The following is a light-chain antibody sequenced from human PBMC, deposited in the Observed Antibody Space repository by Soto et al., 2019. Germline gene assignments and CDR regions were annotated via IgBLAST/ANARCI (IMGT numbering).Light chain of an antibody. CDR2: GAS. V-gene: IGKV3-20*01. J-gene: IGKJ1*01. CDR1: QSISSSF. CDR3: QQYGSSPWT. Sequence: EIVLTQSPGTLSLSPGERATLSCRASQSISSSFLGWYQQKPGQAPRLLIYGASSRATGIPDRFSGSGSGTDFTLTISRLEPEDFPVYYCQQYGSSPWTFGQGTKVEIK.